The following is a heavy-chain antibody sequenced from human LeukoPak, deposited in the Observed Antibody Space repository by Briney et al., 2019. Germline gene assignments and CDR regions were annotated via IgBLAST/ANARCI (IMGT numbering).Heavy chain of an antibody. CDR3: ARRERVGTWGL. CDR1: GGSISSGGYS. D-gene: IGHD4-23*01. J-gene: IGHJ4*02. Sequence: ASETLSLTCAVSGGSISSGGYSWSWIRQPPGKGLEWIGYIYHSGSTYYNPSLKSRVTISVDRSKNQFSLKLSSVTAADTAVYYCARRERVGTWGLWGQGTLVTVSS. CDR2: IYHSGST. V-gene: IGHV4-30-2*01.